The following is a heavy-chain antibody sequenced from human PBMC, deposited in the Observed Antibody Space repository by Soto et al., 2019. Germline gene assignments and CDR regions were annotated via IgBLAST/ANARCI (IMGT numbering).Heavy chain of an antibody. Sequence: SLKLAWKAAGYGMRIYFVGWGLHDPGQGLEWMGVINPGYPAGRSTTYAQKFQGRVTMTTDTSTSTVYMELSRLRSDDTAVYYCAREAIVAGATTGMDVWGQRPTRTVSS. J-gene: IGHJ6*02. D-gene: IGHD1-26*01. V-gene: IGHV1-46*01. CDR1: GYGMRIYF. CDR2: INPGYPAGRST. CDR3: AREAIVAGATTGMDV.